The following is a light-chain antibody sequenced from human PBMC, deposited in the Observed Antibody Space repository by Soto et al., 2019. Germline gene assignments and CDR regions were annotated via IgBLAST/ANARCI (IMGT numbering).Light chain of an antibody. Sequence: ETVMTQSPVTLSVSPGEGATLSCRASQSGSSNLAWYQQKPGQAPRLLIYGASTMATGIPARFSGSGSETEFTLTISILLSEDFAGYYCQQYNNCPPWTFGQGTKVDSK. V-gene: IGKV3-15*01. CDR3: QQYNNCPPWT. CDR2: GAS. J-gene: IGKJ1*01. CDR1: QSGSSN.